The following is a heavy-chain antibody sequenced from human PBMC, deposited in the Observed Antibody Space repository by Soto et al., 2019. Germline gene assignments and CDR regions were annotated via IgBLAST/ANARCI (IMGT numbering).Heavy chain of an antibody. CDR1: GFTFSSYW. CDR3: ASRGSYKQLYFDY. D-gene: IGHD1-26*01. V-gene: IGHV3-7*05. CDR2: IKQDGSEK. J-gene: IGHJ4*02. Sequence: EVQLVESGGGLVQPGGSLRLSCAASGFTFSSYWMSWVRQAPGKGLEWVANIKQDGSEKYYVDSVKGRFTISRDNAKNSLYLQMNSLRAEDTAVYYCASRGSYKQLYFDYWGQETLVTVSS.